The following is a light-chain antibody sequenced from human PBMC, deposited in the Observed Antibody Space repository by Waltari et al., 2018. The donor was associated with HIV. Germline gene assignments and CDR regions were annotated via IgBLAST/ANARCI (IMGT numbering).Light chain of an antibody. V-gene: IGKV1-6*01. Sequence: AIQMTQSPSSLSASIGDRVTITCRASQDIGNDLGWYQQKPGKAPKLLIYTASSVKTGVPSRFSSSGSGTDFTLTISSLQPEDFATYYCLQDYNFPRAFGQGTKVEI. J-gene: IGKJ1*01. CDR1: QDIGND. CDR2: TAS. CDR3: LQDYNFPRA.